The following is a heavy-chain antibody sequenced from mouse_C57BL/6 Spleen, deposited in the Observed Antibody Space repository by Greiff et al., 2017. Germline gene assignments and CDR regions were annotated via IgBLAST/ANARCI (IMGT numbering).Heavy chain of an antibody. CDR1: GYTFTSYW. V-gene: IGHV1-69*01. CDR3: ARYDYYGAY. J-gene: IGHJ3*01. Sequence: VQLQQPGAELVMPGASVKLSCKASGYTFTSYWMHWVKQRPGQGLEWIGEIDPSDSYTNYNQKFKGKSTFTVDKSSSTAYLQLSSLTSEDSAVYYWARYDYYGAYWGQGTLVTVSA. D-gene: IGHD1-1*01. CDR2: IDPSDSYT.